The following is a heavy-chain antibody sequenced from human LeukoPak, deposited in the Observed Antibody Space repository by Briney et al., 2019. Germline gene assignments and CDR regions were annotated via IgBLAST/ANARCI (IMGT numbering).Heavy chain of an antibody. D-gene: IGHD3-16*01. J-gene: IGHJ1*01. Sequence: ASVKVSCKASGYTFTGYYMHWVRQAPGQGLEWMGWINPNSGGTNYAQKFQGRVTMTRDTSISTACMELSRLRSDDTAVYYCASYVPEGDIIQDWGQGTLVTVSS. CDR1: GYTFTGYY. CDR3: ASYVPEGDIIQD. CDR2: INPNSGGT. V-gene: IGHV1-2*02.